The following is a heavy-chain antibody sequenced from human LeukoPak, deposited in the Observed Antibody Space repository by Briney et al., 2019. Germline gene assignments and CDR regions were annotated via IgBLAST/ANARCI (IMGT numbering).Heavy chain of an antibody. CDR1: GFTFSNYW. J-gene: IGHJ4*02. Sequence: GGSLRLSCAASGFTFSNYWMSWVRQAPGKGLEWVANIKEDGSEKYYVDSVKGRFTISRDNAKNSLYLQMNSLRAEDTAVYYCARTIRGYWGQGALVTVSS. V-gene: IGHV3-7*02. D-gene: IGHD3-10*01. CDR2: IKEDGSEK. CDR3: ARTIRGY.